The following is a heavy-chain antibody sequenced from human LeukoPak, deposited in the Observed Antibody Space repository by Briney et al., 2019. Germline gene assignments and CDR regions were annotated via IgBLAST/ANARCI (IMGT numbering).Heavy chain of an antibody. CDR1: AGSISSYY. V-gene: IGHV4-59*01. D-gene: IGHD1-26*01. CDR3: AGVSGATVY. J-gene: IGHJ4*02. CDR2: IYYSGST. Sequence: SETLSLTCTVSAGSISSYYWSWIRQPPGEGLEWIGYIYYSGSTNYNPSLKSRVTISVDTSKNQFSLKLSSVTAADTAVYYCAGVSGATVYWGQGTLVTVSS.